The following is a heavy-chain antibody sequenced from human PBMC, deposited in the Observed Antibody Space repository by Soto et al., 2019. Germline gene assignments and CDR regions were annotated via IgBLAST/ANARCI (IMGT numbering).Heavy chain of an antibody. CDR1: GFTFSDYY. CDR3: ARDQGYYDILTGYQPHYGMDV. Sequence: LRLSCAASGFTFSDYYMSWIRQAPGKGLEWVSYISSSSSYTNYADSAKGRFTISRDNAKNSLYLQMNSLRAEDTVVYYCARDQGYYDILTGYQPHYGMDVWGQGTTVTVSS. V-gene: IGHV3-11*06. CDR2: ISSSSSYT. J-gene: IGHJ6*02. D-gene: IGHD3-9*01.